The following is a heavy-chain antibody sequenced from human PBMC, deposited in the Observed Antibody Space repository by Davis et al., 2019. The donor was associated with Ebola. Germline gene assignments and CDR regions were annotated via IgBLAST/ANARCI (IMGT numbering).Heavy chain of an antibody. CDR1: GHRLFGKTGA. Sequence: HSQTLSLTCAISGHRLFGKTGAWNWIRQSPSRGLEWLGRTYYTSKLHNDYGESVKSRITNNPDTSTNQLSLQLNSLPPEDTAVYYCVRGWGRSGLDVWGQGTTVTVSS. D-gene: IGHD3-16*01. CDR2: TYYTSKLHN. V-gene: IGHV6-1*01. CDR3: VRGWGRSGLDV. J-gene: IGHJ6*02.